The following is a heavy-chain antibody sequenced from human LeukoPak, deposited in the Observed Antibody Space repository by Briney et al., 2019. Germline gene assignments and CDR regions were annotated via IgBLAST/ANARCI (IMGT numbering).Heavy chain of an antibody. CDR2: IKQDGSQK. D-gene: IGHD3-9*01. J-gene: IGHJ1*01. Sequence: GGSLRLFCAASGFTFNTYWMNWVRQAPGKGLEWVANIKQDGSQKEYVDSVKGRFTISRDNAKNSLYLQMNSLRAEDTAVYYCARVKDVNDDIMFHHWGQGTLVTVSS. V-gene: IGHV3-7*01. CDR3: ARVKDVNDDIMFHH. CDR1: GFTFNTYW.